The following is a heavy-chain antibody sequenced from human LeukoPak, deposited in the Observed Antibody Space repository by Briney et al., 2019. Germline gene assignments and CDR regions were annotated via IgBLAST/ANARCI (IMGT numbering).Heavy chain of an antibody. J-gene: IGHJ4*02. CDR2: ISGSGDST. CDR3: AKDLVGASGFDY. CDR1: GFTFNNFA. Sequence: PGGSLRLSCAASGFTFNNFAMSWVRQAPGKGLEWVSAISGSGDSTYYADSVKGRFAISRDNSKNTLYLQMNSLRAEDTAVYYCAKDLVGASGFDYWGQGTLVTVSS. D-gene: IGHD1-26*01. V-gene: IGHV3-23*01.